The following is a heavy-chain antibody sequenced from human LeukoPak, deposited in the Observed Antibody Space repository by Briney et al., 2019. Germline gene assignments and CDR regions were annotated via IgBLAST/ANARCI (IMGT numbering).Heavy chain of an antibody. CDR3: ARENWVFDY. Sequence: SETLSLTCVVSGYSISSGYHWGWIRQPPGKGLEWIGSVYRSGTTYYDPSLKSRVTISVGTSKNQISLKVRSVTAADTAMYYCARENWVFDYWGQGILVTVSS. V-gene: IGHV4-38-2*02. D-gene: IGHD7-27*01. J-gene: IGHJ4*02. CDR2: VYRSGTT. CDR1: GYSISSGYH.